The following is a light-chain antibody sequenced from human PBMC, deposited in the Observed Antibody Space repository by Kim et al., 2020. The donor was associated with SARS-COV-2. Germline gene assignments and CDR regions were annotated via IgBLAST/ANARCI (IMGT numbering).Light chain of an antibody. CDR2: KDT. CDR1: ALPKQY. J-gene: IGLJ3*02. CDR3: QTADRSGTWV. V-gene: IGLV3-25*03. Sequence: VSPGQTARINCSGDALPKQYAYWYQQKPGQAPVLLIYKDTERPSGIPERFSGSSTGTTVTLTISGVQAEDEADYYCQTADRSGTWVFGGGTKLTVL.